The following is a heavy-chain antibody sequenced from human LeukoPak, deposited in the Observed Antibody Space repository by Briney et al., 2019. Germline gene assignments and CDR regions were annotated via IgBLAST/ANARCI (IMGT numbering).Heavy chain of an antibody. D-gene: IGHD6-6*01. CDR3: AKDGSSSLTTFADY. V-gene: IGHV3-30*18. J-gene: IGHJ4*02. CDR1: GFTFSSYG. CDR2: ISYDGSNK. Sequence: GGSLRLSCAASGFTFSSYGMHWVRQAPGKGLEWVAVISYDGSNKYYADSVKGRFTISRDNSKNTLYLQMNSLRAEDTAVYYCAKDGSSSLTTFADYWGQGTLVTVSS.